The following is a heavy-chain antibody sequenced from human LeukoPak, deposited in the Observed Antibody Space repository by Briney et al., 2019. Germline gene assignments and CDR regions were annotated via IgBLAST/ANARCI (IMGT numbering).Heavy chain of an antibody. Sequence: SETLSLTCTVSGGSISSSSYYWGWIRQPPGKGLEWIGSIYYSGSTYYNPSLKSRVTISVGTSKNQFSLKLNSVTAADTAVYYCARGGRDANYYYYYMDVWGKGTTVTVSS. V-gene: IGHV4-39*07. CDR1: GGSISSSSYY. J-gene: IGHJ6*03. CDR3: ARGGRDANYYYYYMDV. CDR2: IYYSGST.